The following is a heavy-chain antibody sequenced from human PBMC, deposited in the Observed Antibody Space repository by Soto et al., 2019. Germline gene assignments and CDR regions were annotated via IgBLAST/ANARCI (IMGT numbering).Heavy chain of an antibody. D-gene: IGHD3-22*01. CDR2: ISSSSSTI. CDR3: GSSYYYDSGGSLNWFAP. J-gene: IGHJ5*02. CDR1: GFTFSSYS. Sequence: GGSLRLSCAASGFTFSSYSMNWVRQAPGKGLEWVSYISSSSSTIYYADSVKGRFTISRDNAKNSLYLQMNSLRAEDTAVYYCGSSYYYDSGGSLNWFAPGGRGTLVPVSS. V-gene: IGHV3-48*01.